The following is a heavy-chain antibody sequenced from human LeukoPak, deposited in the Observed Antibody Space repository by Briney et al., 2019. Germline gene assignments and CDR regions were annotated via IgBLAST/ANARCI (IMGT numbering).Heavy chain of an antibody. V-gene: IGHV1-18*01. J-gene: IGHJ4*02. D-gene: IGHD1-26*01. CDR1: VYTFTSYG. CDR3: ARSQVGATIYFDF. Sequence: GASVKVSCKASVYTFTSYGISWVRQAPGQALEWMGWISAYNGNTNYAQKLQGRVTMTTDTSTSTAYMELRSLRSDDTAVYCCARSQVGATIYFDFWGQGTLVTISS. CDR2: ISAYNGNT.